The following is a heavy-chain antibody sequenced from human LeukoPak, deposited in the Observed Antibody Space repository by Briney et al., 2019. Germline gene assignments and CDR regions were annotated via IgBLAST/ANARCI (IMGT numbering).Heavy chain of an antibody. CDR1: GYTFTSYA. CDR3: ARDGSYYYDSSGYPGDY. V-gene: IGHV1-3*01. CDR2: INAGNGNT. Sequence: ASVKVSCKASGYTFTSYAMHWVRQAPGQRLEWMGWINAGNGNTKYSQKFQGRVTITRDTSASTAYMELNSLRSEDTAVYYCARDGSYYYDSSGYPGDYWGQGTLVTVSS. J-gene: IGHJ4*02. D-gene: IGHD3-22*01.